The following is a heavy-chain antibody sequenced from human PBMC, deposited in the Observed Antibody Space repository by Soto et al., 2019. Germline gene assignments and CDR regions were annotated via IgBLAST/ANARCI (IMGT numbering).Heavy chain of an antibody. Sequence: SETLSLTCTVSGGSISSYYWSWIRQPPGKGLEWIGYIYYSGSTNYNPSLKSRVTISVDTSKNQFSLKLSSVTAADTAVYYCARHAVYYDFWSGYWGMDVWGQGTTVTVSS. CDR3: ARHAVYYDFWSGYWGMDV. CDR2: IYYSGST. D-gene: IGHD3-3*01. V-gene: IGHV4-59*01. CDR1: GGSISSYY. J-gene: IGHJ6*02.